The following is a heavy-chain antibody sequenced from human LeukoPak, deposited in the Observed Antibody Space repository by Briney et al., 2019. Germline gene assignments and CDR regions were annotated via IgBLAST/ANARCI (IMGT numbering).Heavy chain of an antibody. J-gene: IGHJ1*01. CDR1: GFTFSSYW. CDR3: ARDRGSYSGSYREYFQH. CDR2: INSDGSST. D-gene: IGHD1-26*01. Sequence: GGSLRLSCAASGFTFSSYWMHCVRQAPGKGLVWVSRINSDGSSTSYADSVKGRFTISRDNAKNTLYLQMNSLRAEDTAVYYCARDRGSYSGSYREYFQHWGEGTLVTVSS. V-gene: IGHV3-74*01.